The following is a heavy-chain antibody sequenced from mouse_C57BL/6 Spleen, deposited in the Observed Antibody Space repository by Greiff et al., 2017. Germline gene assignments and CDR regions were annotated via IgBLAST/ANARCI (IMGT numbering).Heavy chain of an antibody. CDR2: INYDGSST. Sequence: EVHLVESEGGLVQPGSSMKLSCTASGFTFSDYYMAWVRQVPEKGLEWVANINYDGSSTYYLDSLKSRFIISRDNAKNILYLQMSSLKSEDTATYYCARNEYGNFYFDYWGQGTTLTVSS. J-gene: IGHJ2*01. D-gene: IGHD2-10*02. CDR1: GFTFSDYY. CDR3: ARNEYGNFYFDY. V-gene: IGHV5-16*01.